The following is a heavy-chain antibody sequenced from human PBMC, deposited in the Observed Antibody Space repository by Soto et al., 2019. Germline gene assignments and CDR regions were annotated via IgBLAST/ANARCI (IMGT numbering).Heavy chain of an antibody. CDR2: ISGSGGST. CDR1: GFTFSSYA. Sequence: EVQLLESGGGLVQPGGSLRLSCAASGFTFSSYAMSWVRQAPGKGLEWVSAISGSGGSTYYADSVKGRFTISRDNSKHPLYLQMNSLRAEDTAVYYCAKRKCESDLFDYWGQGTLVTVSS. J-gene: IGHJ4*02. V-gene: IGHV3-23*01. CDR3: AKRKCESDLFDY.